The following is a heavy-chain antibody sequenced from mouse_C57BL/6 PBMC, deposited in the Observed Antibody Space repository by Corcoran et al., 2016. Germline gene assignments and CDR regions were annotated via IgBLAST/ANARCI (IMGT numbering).Heavy chain of an antibody. CDR1: GYTFTDYY. CDR2: INPNNGGT. CDR3: ARWNYGSSYGFDY. D-gene: IGHD1-1*01. V-gene: IGHV1-26*01. Sequence: EVQLQQSGPELVKPGASVKISCKASGYTFTDYYMNWVKQSHGKSLERIGDINPNNGGTSYNQKFKGKATLTVDKSSSTAYMELRSLTSEDSAVYYCARWNYGSSYGFDYWGQGTTLTVSS. J-gene: IGHJ2*01.